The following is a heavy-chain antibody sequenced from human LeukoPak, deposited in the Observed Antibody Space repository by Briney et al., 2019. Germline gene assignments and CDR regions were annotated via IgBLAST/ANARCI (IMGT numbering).Heavy chain of an antibody. Sequence: GGSLRFSGAASEFTFFTNWRSGDGKAQGKGWRGGANIKQDGSEKYYVDSVKGRFTISRDNAKNSLYLQMNSLRAEDTAVYYCAELGITMIGGVWGKGTTVTISS. CDR1: EFTFFTNW. D-gene: IGHD3-10*02. CDR2: IKQDGSEK. J-gene: IGHJ6*04. V-gene: IGHV3-7*01. CDR3: AELGITMIGGV.